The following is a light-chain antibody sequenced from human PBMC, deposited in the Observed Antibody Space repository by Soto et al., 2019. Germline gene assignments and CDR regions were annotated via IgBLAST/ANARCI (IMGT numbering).Light chain of an antibody. CDR3: QQYGRSPLLYT. CDR1: QSIASNF. Sequence: EIVLTQSPGTLSLSPGERATLSCRASQSIASNFLAWYQQKPGQAPRLLIYGASSRATGIPDRFSGSGSERDFTLTINILEPEDFAVYFCQQYGRSPLLYTLCPGTKVDIK. J-gene: IGKJ2*01. CDR2: GAS. V-gene: IGKV3-20*01.